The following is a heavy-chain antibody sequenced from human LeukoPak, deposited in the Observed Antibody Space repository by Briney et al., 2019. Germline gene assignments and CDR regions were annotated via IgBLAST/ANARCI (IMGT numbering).Heavy chain of an antibody. CDR1: GGTFISYA. J-gene: IGHJ6*03. D-gene: IGHD2-2*01. CDR3: ARGDLVPALNYYYYMDV. CDR2: IIPIFGTA. Sequence: SVKVSCKASGGTFISYAISWVRQAPGQGLEWMGGIIPIFGTANYAQKFQGRVTITADESTSTAYMELSSLRSEDTTVYYCARGDLVPALNYYYYMDVWGKGTTVTVSS. V-gene: IGHV1-69*13.